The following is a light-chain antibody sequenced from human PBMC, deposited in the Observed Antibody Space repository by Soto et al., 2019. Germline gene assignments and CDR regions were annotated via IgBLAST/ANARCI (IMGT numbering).Light chain of an antibody. CDR2: KAS. CDR3: QQYNSYS. Sequence: DIQMTQSPSTLSASVGDRVTITCRASQSISSWLAWYQQKPGKAPKLLIYKASTLKSGVPSRFSGSGSGTEFTLTINSLQPDDFATYYCQQYNSYSFGQGTKVDIK. J-gene: IGKJ1*01. CDR1: QSISSW. V-gene: IGKV1-5*03.